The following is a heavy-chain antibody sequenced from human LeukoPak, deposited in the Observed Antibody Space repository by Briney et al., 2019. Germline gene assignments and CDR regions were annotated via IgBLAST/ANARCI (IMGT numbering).Heavy chain of an antibody. CDR3: ARGPSSLRFLEWLLLD. Sequence: GASVKVSCKASGYTFTSYYMHWVRQAPGQGLEWMGIINPSGGSTSYAQKFQGRVTMTRDMSTSTDYMELSSLRSEDTAVYYCARGPSSLRFLEWLLLDWGQGTLVTVSS. V-gene: IGHV1-46*01. J-gene: IGHJ4*02. CDR1: GYTFTSYY. D-gene: IGHD3-3*01. CDR2: INPSGGST.